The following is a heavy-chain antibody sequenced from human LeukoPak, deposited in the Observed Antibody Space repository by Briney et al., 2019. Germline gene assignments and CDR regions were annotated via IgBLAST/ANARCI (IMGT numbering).Heavy chain of an antibody. V-gene: IGHV1-69*05. CDR1: GGTFSSYA. D-gene: IGHD1-7*01. J-gene: IGHJ5*02. Sequence: ASVKVSCKASGGTFSSYAISWVRQAPGQGLEWMGGIIPIFGTANYAQKFQGRVAITTNESTSTAYMELSSLRSEDTAVYYCARDNYAGANWYDPWGRGTLVTVSS. CDR2: IIPIFGTA. CDR3: ARDNYAGANWYDP.